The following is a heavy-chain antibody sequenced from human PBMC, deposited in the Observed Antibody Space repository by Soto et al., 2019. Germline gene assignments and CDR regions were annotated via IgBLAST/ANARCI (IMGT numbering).Heavy chain of an antibody. J-gene: IGHJ6*02. CDR2: IYPGDSET. CDR3: ERHSGGYYDSSVMDV. CDR1: GNDFDRDW. D-gene: IGHD3-22*01. Sequence: RGETLKISCKASGNDFDRDWIAWVRQTPGRGLEWIGFIYPGDSETTYSPSFQGQVTISADKSISTAYLQWSSLKASASAMYSCERHSGGYYDSSVMDVWGQGTTVTVSS. V-gene: IGHV5-51*01.